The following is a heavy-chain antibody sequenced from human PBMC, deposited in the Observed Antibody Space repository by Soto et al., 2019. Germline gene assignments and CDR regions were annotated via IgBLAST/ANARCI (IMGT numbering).Heavy chain of an antibody. CDR1: GFTFSSYA. J-gene: IGHJ4*02. Sequence: QVQLVESGGGVVQPGRSLRLSCAASGFTFSSYAMHWVRQAPGKGLEWVAGITYDGSNKYYADSVKGRFTISRDNSKNTLYMQMSSLRAEDTAVYYCARDDGGGIYCSGGSCLLDYWGQGTLVTVSS. CDR3: ARDDGGGIYCSGGSCLLDY. V-gene: IGHV3-30-3*01. D-gene: IGHD2-15*01. CDR2: ITYDGSNK.